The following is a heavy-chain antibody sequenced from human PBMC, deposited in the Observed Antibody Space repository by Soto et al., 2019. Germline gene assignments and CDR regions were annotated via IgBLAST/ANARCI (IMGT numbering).Heavy chain of an antibody. CDR3: ARQDGDYYGSGSSTLYGMDV. V-gene: IGHV5-51*01. CDR1: GYSFTSYW. CDR2: IYPGDSDT. D-gene: IGHD3-10*01. J-gene: IGHJ6*02. Sequence: GESLKISCKGSGYSFTSYWIGWVRQMPGKGLEWMGIIYPGDSDTRYSPSFQGQVTISADKSISTAYLQWSSLKASDTAMYYCARQDGDYYGSGSSTLYGMDVWGQGTTVTVSS.